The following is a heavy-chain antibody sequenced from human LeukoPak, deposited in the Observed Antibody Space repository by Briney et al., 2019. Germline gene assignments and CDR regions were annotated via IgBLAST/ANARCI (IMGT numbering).Heavy chain of an antibody. J-gene: IGHJ4*02. Sequence: GGSLRLSCAASGFTFSSYGMHWVRQAPGKGLEWVAVISYDGSSKYYADSVKGRFTISRDNSKNTLYLQMNSLRAEDTAVYYCAKVGGRGCSSTSCHDYWGQGTLVTVSS. D-gene: IGHD2-2*01. V-gene: IGHV3-30*18. CDR1: GFTFSSYG. CDR3: AKVGGRGCSSTSCHDY. CDR2: ISYDGSSK.